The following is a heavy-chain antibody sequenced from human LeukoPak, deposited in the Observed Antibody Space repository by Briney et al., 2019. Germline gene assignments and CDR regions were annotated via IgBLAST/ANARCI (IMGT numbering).Heavy chain of an antibody. D-gene: IGHD6-13*01. CDR3: ASPPTRYSSSWFLY. J-gene: IGHJ4*02. V-gene: IGHV4-34*01. CDR2: INHSGST. Sequence: PSETLSLTCAVYGRSFSGYYWSWIRQPPGKGLEWIGEINHSGSTNYNPSLKSRVTISVDTSKNQFSLKLSSVTAADTAVYYCASPPTRYSSSWFLYWGQGTLVTVSS. CDR1: GRSFSGYY.